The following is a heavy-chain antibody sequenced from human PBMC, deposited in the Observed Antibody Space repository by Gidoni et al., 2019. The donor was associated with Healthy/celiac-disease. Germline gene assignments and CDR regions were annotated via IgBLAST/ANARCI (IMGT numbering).Heavy chain of an antibody. J-gene: IGHJ3*02. CDR2: IWYDGSNK. CDR3: ARDSLYGDYLADAFDI. V-gene: IGHV3-33*01. CDR1: GFTFSSYC. Sequence: QVQLVESGGGVVQPGRSLRLSCAASGFTFSSYCMHWVRQAPGKGLEWVAVIWYDGSNKYYADSVKGRFTISRDNSKNTLYLQMNSLRAEDTAVYYCARDSLYGDYLADAFDIWGQGTMVTVSS. D-gene: IGHD4-17*01.